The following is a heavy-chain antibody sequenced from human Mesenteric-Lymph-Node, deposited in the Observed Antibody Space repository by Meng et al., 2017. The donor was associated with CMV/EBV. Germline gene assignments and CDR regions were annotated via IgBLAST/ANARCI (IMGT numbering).Heavy chain of an antibody. J-gene: IGHJ4*02. CDR1: GFTFSSYE. D-gene: IGHD3-10*01. CDR2: SSGSGGST. CDR3: ARTTYGAGMIVYFDY. V-gene: IGHV3-48*03. Sequence: GESLKISCAASGFTFSSYEMNWVRQAPGKGLEWVSASSGSGGSTYYADSVKGRFTISRDNAKNSLYLQMSSLRAEDTAVYYCARTTYGAGMIVYFDYWGQGTLVTVSS.